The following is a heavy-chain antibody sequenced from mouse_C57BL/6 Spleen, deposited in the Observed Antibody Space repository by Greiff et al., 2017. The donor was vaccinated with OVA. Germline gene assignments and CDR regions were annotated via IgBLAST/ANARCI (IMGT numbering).Heavy chain of an antibody. CDR2: IDPEDGDT. Sequence: VQLKQSGAELVKPGASVKLSCTASGFTFTDYYMHWVTQRPEQGLEWIGRIDPEDGDTNYAPKFQGKATITADTSSNTAYLQLSSLTSEDTAVYYCARWELGRGYFDVWGTGTTVTVSS. CDR3: ARWELGRGYFDV. V-gene: IGHV14-2*01. J-gene: IGHJ1*03. CDR1: GFTFTDYY. D-gene: IGHD4-1*01.